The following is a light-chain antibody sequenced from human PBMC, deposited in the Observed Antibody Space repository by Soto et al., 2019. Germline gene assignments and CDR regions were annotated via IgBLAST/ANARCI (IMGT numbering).Light chain of an antibody. V-gene: IGKV3-15*01. CDR2: GAS. Sequence: EIVMTQSPATLSVSPGERATLSCRPSQSVSSNLAWYQQKPGQAPRIVIYGASTRATGLPARFSGSGSGTEFTLAISSLQSEDFAVYYCQQYTNWPPITFGQGTRLEI. CDR3: QQYTNWPPIT. J-gene: IGKJ5*01. CDR1: QSVSSN.